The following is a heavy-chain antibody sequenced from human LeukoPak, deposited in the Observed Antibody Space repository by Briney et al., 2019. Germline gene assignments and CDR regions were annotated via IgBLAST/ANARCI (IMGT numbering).Heavy chain of an antibody. D-gene: IGHD3-16*01. J-gene: IGHJ5*02. Sequence: TGGSLRLSCAASGFTFSSYAMSWVRQAPGKGLEWVSAISGSGGSTYYADSVKGRFTISRDNSKNTLYLQMNSLRAEDTAVYYCAKGGGFLLFSWFDPWGQGTLVTVSS. CDR3: AKGGGFLLFSWFDP. V-gene: IGHV3-23*01. CDR1: GFTFSSYA. CDR2: ISGSGGST.